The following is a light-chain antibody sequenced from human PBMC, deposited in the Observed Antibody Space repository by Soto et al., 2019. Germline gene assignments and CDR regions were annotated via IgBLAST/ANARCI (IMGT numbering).Light chain of an antibody. V-gene: IGKV1-5*01. CDR3: NHYNSYST. CDR1: QSISTW. CDR2: DAS. J-gene: IGKJ1*01. Sequence: DIQMTQSPSTLSASVGDRVTITCRARQSISTWLAWYQQKPGKAPKLLIYDASRLESGVPSRCSGTASGTKFALNISSLQADYFTTYYCNHYNSYSTFGQGT.